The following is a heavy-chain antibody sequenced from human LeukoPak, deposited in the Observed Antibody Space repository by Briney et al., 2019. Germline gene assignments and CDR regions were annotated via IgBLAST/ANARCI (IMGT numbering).Heavy chain of an antibody. Sequence: GESLKISCKGSGYSFTSYWIGWVRQMPGKGLEWMGIIYPGDSDTGYSPSFQGQVTISADKSISTAYLQWSSLKASDTAMYYCARVDTAMGEAFDIWGQGTMVTVSS. CDR1: GYSFTSYW. CDR3: ARVDTAMGEAFDI. D-gene: IGHD5-18*01. J-gene: IGHJ3*02. CDR2: IYPGDSDT. V-gene: IGHV5-51*01.